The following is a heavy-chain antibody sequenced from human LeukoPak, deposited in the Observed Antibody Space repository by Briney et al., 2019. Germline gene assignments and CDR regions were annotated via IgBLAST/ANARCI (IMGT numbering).Heavy chain of an antibody. Sequence: SQTLSLTCAISGDSVSSNSAAWNWIRQSPSRGLEWLGRTYYRSKWYNDYAVSVKSRITINPDTSKNQFSLQLNSVTPEDTAVYYCARDMSYSGYDRLVDAFDIWSQGTMVTVSS. CDR1: GDSVSSNSAA. D-gene: IGHD5-12*01. J-gene: IGHJ3*02. CDR2: TYYRSKWYN. V-gene: IGHV6-1*01. CDR3: ARDMSYSGYDRLVDAFDI.